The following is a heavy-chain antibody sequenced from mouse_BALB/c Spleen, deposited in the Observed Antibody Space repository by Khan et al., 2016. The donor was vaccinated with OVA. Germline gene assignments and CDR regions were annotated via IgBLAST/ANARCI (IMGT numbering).Heavy chain of an antibody. J-gene: IGHJ2*01. V-gene: IGHV1-76*01. D-gene: IGHD3-2*02. Sequence: VQLVESGAELVRPGASVNLSCKTSGYIFTSYWIHWVKQRSGQGLEWFARIYPGTNNTYYNEKLKDKVTLTADKSSSTVYMQLSSPKSEDSAVYFCAREEALYYFDYWGQGTTLTVSS. CDR2: IYPGTNNT. CDR1: GYIFTSYW. CDR3: AREEALYYFDY.